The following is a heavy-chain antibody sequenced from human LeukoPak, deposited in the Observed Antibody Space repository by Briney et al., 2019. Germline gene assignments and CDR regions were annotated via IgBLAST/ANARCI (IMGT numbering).Heavy chain of an antibody. J-gene: IGHJ6*04. Sequence: GGSLRPSCVASGFTFSDYGMHWVRQAPGKGLEWVAATSYDGSDEYYVDSVKGRFTISRDNSKNTLYLEMKSLSSEDTAIYYRARTYTVFGAMDVWGKGTTVTVSA. V-gene: IGHV3-30*03. CDR3: ARTYTVFGAMDV. CDR1: GFTFSDYG. CDR2: TSYDGSDE. D-gene: IGHD3-3*01.